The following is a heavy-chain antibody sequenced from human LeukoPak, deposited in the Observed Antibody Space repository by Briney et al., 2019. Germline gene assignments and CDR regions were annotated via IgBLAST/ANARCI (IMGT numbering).Heavy chain of an antibody. D-gene: IGHD1-1*01. V-gene: IGHV3-21*04. CDR1: GFTFSSYT. Sequence: SGGSLRLSCVGSGFTFSSYTMNWVRQAPGKGLEWVSSISSSGKYIYYADSVRGRFTISRDNAKNSLYLQMNSLRAEDTAVYYCARDLGGTNDYWGQGTLVTVSS. CDR3: ARDLGGTNDY. J-gene: IGHJ4*02. CDR2: ISSSGKYI.